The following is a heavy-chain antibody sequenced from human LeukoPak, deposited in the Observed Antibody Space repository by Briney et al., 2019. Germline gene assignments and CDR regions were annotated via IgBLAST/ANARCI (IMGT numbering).Heavy chain of an antibody. CDR3: ARGRGIVVVISDMDV. V-gene: IGHV3-23*01. Sequence: GGSLRLSCAASEFTFSSYAMSWVRQAPGKGLEWVSAISSSGGSSYYADSVKARFTISRDNAKNSLYLQMNSLRAEDTAVYYCARGRGIVVVISDMDVWGKGTTVTISS. CDR1: EFTFSSYA. CDR2: ISSSGGSS. D-gene: IGHD3-22*01. J-gene: IGHJ6*03.